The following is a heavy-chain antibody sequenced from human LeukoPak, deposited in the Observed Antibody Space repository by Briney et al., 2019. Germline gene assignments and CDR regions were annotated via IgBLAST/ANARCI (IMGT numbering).Heavy chain of an antibody. CDR3: ATRTVTDGGNNWFDP. CDR2: IYHSGST. J-gene: IGHJ5*02. Sequence: SETLSLTCTVSGYSISSGYHWGWIRQPPGKGLEWIGSIYHSGSTYYNPSLKSRVTISVDTSKNQFSLKLSSVTAADTAVYYCATRTVTDGGNNWFDPWGQGTLVTVSS. V-gene: IGHV4-38-2*02. D-gene: IGHD4-17*01. CDR1: GYSISSGYH.